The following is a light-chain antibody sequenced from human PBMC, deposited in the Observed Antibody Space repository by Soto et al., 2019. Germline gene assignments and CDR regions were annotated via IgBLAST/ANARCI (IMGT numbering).Light chain of an antibody. J-gene: IGKJ5*01. V-gene: IGKV1-9*01. CDR1: QGISSY. Sequence: IQLIQSPSFLSASVGDRVTITCRASQGISSYLAWYQQKPGKAPKLLIYTASTLQSGVPSRFSGSGSGTEFTLTISSLQPEDFASYDCQQLYNYTSTFGQGTRLEIK. CDR3: QQLYNYTST. CDR2: TAS.